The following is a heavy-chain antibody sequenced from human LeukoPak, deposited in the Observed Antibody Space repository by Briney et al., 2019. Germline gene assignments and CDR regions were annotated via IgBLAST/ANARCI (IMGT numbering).Heavy chain of an antibody. CDR1: GGSISSSSYY. J-gene: IGHJ4*02. V-gene: IGHV4-39*01. D-gene: IGHD1-7*01. Sequence: SETLSLTCTVSGGSISSSSYYWGWIRQPPGKGLEWIVSIYYSGSTYYNPSLKSRVTISVDTSKNQFSLKLSSVTAADTAVYYCARLTPPNWNYGYYFDYWGQGTLVTVSS. CDR3: ARLTPPNWNYGYYFDY. CDR2: IYYSGST.